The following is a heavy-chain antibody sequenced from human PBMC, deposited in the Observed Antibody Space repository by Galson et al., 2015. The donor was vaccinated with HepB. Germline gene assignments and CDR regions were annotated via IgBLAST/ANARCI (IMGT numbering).Heavy chain of an antibody. CDR3: ARGSAVVVGYFDY. CDR2: ISSSSSYI. V-gene: IGHV3-21*01. CDR1: GFTFSSYN. J-gene: IGHJ4*02. Sequence: SLRLSCAASGFTFSSYNMNWVRQAPGKGLEWVSSISSSSSYIYYADSVKGRFTTSRDNAKNSLYLQMNSLRAEDTAVYYCARGSAVVVGYFDYWGQGTLVTVSS. D-gene: IGHD2-15*01.